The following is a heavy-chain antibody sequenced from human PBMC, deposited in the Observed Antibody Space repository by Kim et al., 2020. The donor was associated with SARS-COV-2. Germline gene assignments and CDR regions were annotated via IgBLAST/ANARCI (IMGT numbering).Heavy chain of an antibody. V-gene: IGHV4-39*01. CDR2: IHYRGIT. J-gene: IGHJ3*02. D-gene: IGHD1-20*01. CDR1: GDSMTSNSYY. CDR3: ARPRDVYGAFDI. Sequence: SETLSLTCTVSGDSMTSNSYYWGWIRQPPGKGLEWIGTIHYRGITYINPSLKSRVTISQDTSKNQFSLKVTSVTAADTAVYYCARPRDVYGAFDICGQGT.